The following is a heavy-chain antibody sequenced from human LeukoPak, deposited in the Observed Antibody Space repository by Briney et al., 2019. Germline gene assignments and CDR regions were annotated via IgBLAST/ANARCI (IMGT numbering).Heavy chain of an antibody. CDR3: ARAPPLYSSSWYVLWFDP. CDR1: GGSFSGYY. V-gene: IGHV4-34*01. Sequence: PSETLSLTCAVYGGSFSGYYWSWIRQSPGKGLEWIGEINHSGSTNYNPSLKSRVTISVDTSKNQFSLKESSVTAAATAVYHCARAPPLYSSSWYVLWFDPWGQGTLVTVSS. D-gene: IGHD6-13*01. CDR2: INHSGST. J-gene: IGHJ5*02.